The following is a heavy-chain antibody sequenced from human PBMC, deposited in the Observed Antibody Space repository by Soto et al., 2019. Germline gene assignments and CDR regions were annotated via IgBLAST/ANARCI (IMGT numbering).Heavy chain of an antibody. CDR2: INAGNGNT. J-gene: IGHJ4*02. D-gene: IGHD6-13*01. CDR1: GYTFTSYA. Sequence: ASVKVSCTASGYTFTSYAMHWVRQAPGQRLEWMGWINAGNGNTKYSQKFQGRVTITRDTSASTAYMELSSLRSEDTAVYYCAREGIAAAFDYWGQGTLVTVSS. CDR3: AREGIAAAFDY. V-gene: IGHV1-3*01.